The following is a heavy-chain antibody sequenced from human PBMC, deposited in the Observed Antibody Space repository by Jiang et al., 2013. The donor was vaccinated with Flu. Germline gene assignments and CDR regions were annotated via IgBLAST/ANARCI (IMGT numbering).Heavy chain of an antibody. J-gene: IGHJ3*02. CDR3: ARRKQWLPKGWGAFDI. V-gene: IGHV4-34*01. Sequence: LLKPSETLSLTCAVYGGSFSGYYWSWIRQPPGKGLEWIGEINHSGSTNYNPSLKSRVTISVDTSKNQFSLKLSSVTAADTAVYYCARRKQWLPKGWGAFDIWGQGTMVTVSS. CDR1: GGSFSGYY. D-gene: IGHD6-19*01. CDR2: INHSGST.